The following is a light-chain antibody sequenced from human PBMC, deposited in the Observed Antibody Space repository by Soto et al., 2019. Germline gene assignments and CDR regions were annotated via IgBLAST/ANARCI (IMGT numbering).Light chain of an antibody. CDR3: QQYDSYSWT. V-gene: IGKV1-5*03. CDR1: QSISRR. CDR2: KAS. J-gene: IGKJ1*01. Sequence: DIQMTQSPSTLSASVGDRVTITCRASQSISRRLALYPQKPGKVPKLLIYKASILESGVPSRYSVSRSCTEFTLAITGLQPDDLTPYYCQQYDSYSWTLGQET.